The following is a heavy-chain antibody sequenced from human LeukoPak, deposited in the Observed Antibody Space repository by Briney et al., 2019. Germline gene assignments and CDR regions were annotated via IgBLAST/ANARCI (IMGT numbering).Heavy chain of an antibody. CDR3: ARGLYSSSWYLRY. J-gene: IGHJ4*02. V-gene: IGHV3-74*01. D-gene: IGHD6-13*01. CDR2: INTDGSST. CDR1: GFTFSSYW. Sequence: GGSLRLSCAASGFTFSSYWMHWVRQAPGKGLVWVSRINTDGSSTSYADSVKGRFTISRDNAKNTLYLQMNSLRAEDTAVYYCARGLYSSSWYLRYWGQGTLVTVSS.